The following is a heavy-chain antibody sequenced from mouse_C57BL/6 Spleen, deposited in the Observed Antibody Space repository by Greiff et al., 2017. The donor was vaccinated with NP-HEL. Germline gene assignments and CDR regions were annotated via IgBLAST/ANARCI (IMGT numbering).Heavy chain of an antibody. CDR2: IYPGDGDT. V-gene: IGHV1-82*01. Sequence: QVQLQQSGPELVKPGASVKISCKASGYAFSSSWMNWVKQRPGKGLEWIGRIYPGDGDTNYNGKFKGKATLTADKSSSTAYMQLSSLTSEDSAVYFCARDGANWDGEYFDYWGQGTTLTVSS. D-gene: IGHD4-1*01. CDR1: GYAFSSSW. J-gene: IGHJ2*01. CDR3: ARDGANWDGEYFDY.